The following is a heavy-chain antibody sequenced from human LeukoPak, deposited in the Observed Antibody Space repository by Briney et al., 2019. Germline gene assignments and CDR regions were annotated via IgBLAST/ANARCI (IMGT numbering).Heavy chain of an antibody. Sequence: SETLSLTCTVSGGSISSGSYYWSWIRQPAGKGLEWIGRIYTSGSTNYNPSLKSRVTISVDTSKNQFSLKLSSVTAADTAVYYCARGYYYYFQNWGQGTLVTVSS. V-gene: IGHV4-61*02. CDR1: GGSISSGSYY. CDR3: ARGYYYYFQN. CDR2: IYTSGST. D-gene: IGHD3-22*01. J-gene: IGHJ1*01.